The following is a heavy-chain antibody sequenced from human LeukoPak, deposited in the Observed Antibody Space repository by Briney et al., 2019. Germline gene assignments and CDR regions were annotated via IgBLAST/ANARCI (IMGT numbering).Heavy chain of an antibody. CDR2: ISGSGGST. CDR3: AKDRSLPYSSSWYDDGYFDY. Sequence: QPGGSLRLSCAASGFTFSSYAMSWVRQAPGKGLEWVSAISGSGGSTYYADSVKGRFTIFRDNSKNTLYLQMNSLRAEDTAVYYCAKDRSLPYSSSWYDDGYFDYWGQGTLVTVSS. CDR1: GFTFSSYA. J-gene: IGHJ4*02. V-gene: IGHV3-23*01. D-gene: IGHD6-13*01.